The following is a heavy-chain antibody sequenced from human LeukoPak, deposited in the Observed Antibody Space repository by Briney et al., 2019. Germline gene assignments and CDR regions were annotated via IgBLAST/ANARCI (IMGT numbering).Heavy chain of an antibody. V-gene: IGHV4-31*03. J-gene: IGHJ4*02. Sequence: SETLSLTCTVSGGSICSGFYFWSWIRQHPGKGLEWIGHIYYSGSTYYNPSLKSRVTISVDTSKIQLSLKLSSVSAADTAVYYCARDSPYAPRAFDSWGQGTLVTVSS. CDR3: ARDSPYAPRAFDS. CDR2: IYYSGST. CDR1: GGSICSGFYF. D-gene: IGHD2-2*01.